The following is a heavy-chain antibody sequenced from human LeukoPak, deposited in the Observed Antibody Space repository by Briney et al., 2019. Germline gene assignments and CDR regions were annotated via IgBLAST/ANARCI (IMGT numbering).Heavy chain of an antibody. D-gene: IGHD6-19*01. CDR1: GYSISSDYY. V-gene: IGHV4-38-2*02. CDR2: IYYSGST. J-gene: IGHJ4*02. CDR3: ARLYSSGWYLQDY. Sequence: SETLSLTCSVSGYSISSDYYWGCIRQPPGKGLEWIGFIYYSGSTYYNPSLKSRVTISLDTSKNQFSLILTSVTAADTAVYYCARLYSSGWYLQDYWGQGTLVTVSS.